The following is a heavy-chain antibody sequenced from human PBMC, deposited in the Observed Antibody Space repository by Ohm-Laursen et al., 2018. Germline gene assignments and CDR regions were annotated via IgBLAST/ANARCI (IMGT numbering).Heavy chain of an antibody. D-gene: IGHD6-19*01. J-gene: IGHJ4*02. Sequence: SLRLSCSASGFTFSSYAMTWVRQAPGRGLEWVAVISYDGSNKYYADSVKGRFTISRDNSKNSLYLQMNSLRPEDTTLYYCAKDRFSGSGSSFDYWGQGTLVTVPS. V-gene: IGHV3-30*18. CDR3: AKDRFSGSGSSFDY. CDR2: ISYDGSNK. CDR1: GFTFSSYA.